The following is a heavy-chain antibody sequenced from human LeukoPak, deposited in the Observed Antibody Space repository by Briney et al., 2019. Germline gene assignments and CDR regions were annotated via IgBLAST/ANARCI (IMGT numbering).Heavy chain of an antibody. CDR3: AREGYIEQLVYYYYGMDV. V-gene: IGHV7-4-1*02. J-gene: IGHJ6*02. CDR1: GYTFTSYA. Sequence: ASVKVSCKASGYTFTSYAMNWVRQAPGQGLEWMGWINTNTGNPTYAQGFTGRFVFSLDTSVSTAYLQISSLKAEDTAVYYCAREGYIEQLVYYYYGMDVWGQGATVTVSS. D-gene: IGHD6-6*01. CDR2: INTNTGNP.